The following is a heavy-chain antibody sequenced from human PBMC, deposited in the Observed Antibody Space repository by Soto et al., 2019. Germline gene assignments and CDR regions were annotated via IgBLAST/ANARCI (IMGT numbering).Heavy chain of an antibody. D-gene: IGHD1-26*01. J-gene: IGHJ4*02. Sequence: SETLSLTCAVSGTSFGTYYWGWIRQPTGKGLEWIGYIFYSGHLKYNPSLKSRLTISVDPPKNQISLRLTSVTAADTAVYYCAREGGGYRFDYWGQGALVTVSS. CDR1: GTSFGTYY. CDR3: AREGGGYRFDY. V-gene: IGHV4-59*01. CDR2: IFYSGHL.